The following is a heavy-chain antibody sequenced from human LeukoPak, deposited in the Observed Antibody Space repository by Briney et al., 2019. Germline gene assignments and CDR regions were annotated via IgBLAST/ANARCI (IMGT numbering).Heavy chain of an antibody. D-gene: IGHD2-2*01. CDR1: GGSISSYY. Sequence: PSETLSLTCTVSGGSISSYYWSWIGQPPAKGLEGVGYIYYSGSTNYNPSHKRRVTISVDTSKNQFSLKLSSVTAADTAVYYCARHVPEIVVVPAAITYYFDYWGQGTLVTVSS. CDR2: IYYSGST. V-gene: IGHV4-59*08. J-gene: IGHJ4*02. CDR3: ARHVPEIVVVPAAITYYFDY.